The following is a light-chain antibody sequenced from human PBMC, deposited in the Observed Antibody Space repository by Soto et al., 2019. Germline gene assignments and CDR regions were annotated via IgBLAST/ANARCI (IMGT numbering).Light chain of an antibody. V-gene: IGLV1-40*01. Sequence: QSVLTQPPSVCGAPGQRVTISCTGSSSNIGAGYDVHWYQHLPGTAPKLLIYGNNNRPSGVPDRFSGSKSGTSASLAITGLQAEDEADYYCQSYDTNLSAWVFGGGTKLTVL. CDR1: SSNIGAGYD. CDR3: QSYDTNLSAWV. J-gene: IGLJ3*02. CDR2: GNN.